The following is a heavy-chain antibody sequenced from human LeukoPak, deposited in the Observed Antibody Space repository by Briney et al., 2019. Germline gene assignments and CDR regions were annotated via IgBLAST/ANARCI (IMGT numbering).Heavy chain of an antibody. CDR1: GFSFSGHW. Sequence: GGSLRLSCTASGFSFSGHWMHWARQLPGKGLVWVSRISPTGSTTSYADSVKGRFTISRDNAKNSLYLQMSSLRAEDTAIYYCARDVPLMGASKTRYFDYWGQGTLVTVSS. CDR2: ISPTGSTT. V-gene: IGHV3-74*01. CDR3: ARDVPLMGASKTRYFDY. J-gene: IGHJ4*02. D-gene: IGHD1-26*01.